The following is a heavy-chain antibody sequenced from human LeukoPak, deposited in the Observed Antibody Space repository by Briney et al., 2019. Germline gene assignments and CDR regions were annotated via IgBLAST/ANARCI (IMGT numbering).Heavy chain of an antibody. D-gene: IGHD3-22*01. CDR3: ARHYYDSSGYDY. CDR1: GFTFSSYG. J-gene: IGHJ4*02. Sequence: TRGCLRLSCAASGFTFSSYGMRWVRQAPGEGLGWVAVIWYDGSNKYYADSVKGRFTNSRDNSKNTLYLQMNSLRAEDTAVYYCARHYYDSSGYDYWGQGTLVTVSS. CDR2: IWYDGSNK. V-gene: IGHV3-33*01.